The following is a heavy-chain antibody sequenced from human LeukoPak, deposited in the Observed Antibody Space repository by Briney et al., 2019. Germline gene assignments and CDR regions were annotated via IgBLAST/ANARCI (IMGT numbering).Heavy chain of an antibody. D-gene: IGHD2/OR15-2a*01. V-gene: IGHV4-59*01. Sequence: SETLSLTCTVSGVSMSSYYWSWIRQPPGKGLEWIGYIYYSGSTNYNPSLKSRVTISVDTSKNQFSLKLSSVTAADTAVYYCAGSRGSIHYYYYMDVWGKGTTVTVSS. CDR2: IYYSGST. J-gene: IGHJ6*03. CDR3: AGSRGSIHYYYYMDV. CDR1: GVSMSSYY.